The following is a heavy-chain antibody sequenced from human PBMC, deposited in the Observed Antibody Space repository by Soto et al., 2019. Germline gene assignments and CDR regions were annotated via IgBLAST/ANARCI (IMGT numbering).Heavy chain of an antibody. CDR3: AANWNDGAFDY. D-gene: IGHD1-1*01. CDR1: GFSLSTSGVG. Sequence: QITLKESGPTLVKPTQTLTLTCTFSGFSLSTSGVGVGWIRQPPGKALEWLALIYWDDDKRYRPSLKSRLTITKDTSKNQVVLTMTNMDPVDTATYYCAANWNDGAFDYWGQGTLVTVSS. V-gene: IGHV2-5*02. J-gene: IGHJ4*02. CDR2: IYWDDDK.